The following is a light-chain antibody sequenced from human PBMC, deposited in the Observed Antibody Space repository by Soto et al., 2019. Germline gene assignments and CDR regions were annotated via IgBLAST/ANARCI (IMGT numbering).Light chain of an antibody. CDR2: DVT. Sequence: QSALTQPASMSGSPGQSITISCTGTSSDVGGYNYVSWYQQHPGKVPKLIIYDVTNWASGVSDRFSASKSGNTASLTISGLQAEDEADYYCSSYTISITPYVFGTGTKVTVL. J-gene: IGLJ1*01. CDR1: SSDVGGYNY. CDR3: SSYTISITPYV. V-gene: IGLV2-14*01.